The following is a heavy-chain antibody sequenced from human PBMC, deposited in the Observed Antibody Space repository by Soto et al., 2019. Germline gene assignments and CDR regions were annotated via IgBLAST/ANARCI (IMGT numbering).Heavy chain of an antibody. Sequence: PGGSLRLSCAASGFTFSSYAMSWVRQAPGKGLEWVSAISGSGGSTYYADSVKGRFTISRDNSKNTLYLQMNSLRAEDTAVYYCAKDLSPQRGKSGPKLAPDYWGQGTLVTVSS. D-gene: IGHD1-1*01. CDR2: ISGSGGST. CDR3: AKDLSPQRGKSGPKLAPDY. CDR1: GFTFSSYA. V-gene: IGHV3-23*01. J-gene: IGHJ4*02.